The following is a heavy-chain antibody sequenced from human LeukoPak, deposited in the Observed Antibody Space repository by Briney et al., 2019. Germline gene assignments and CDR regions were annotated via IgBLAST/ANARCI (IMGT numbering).Heavy chain of an antibody. CDR1: GFTVSSNY. D-gene: IGHD1-7*01. CDR2: IGSSTSTI. V-gene: IGHV3-48*04. Sequence: GGSLRLSCAASGFTVSSNYMNWVRQAPGKGLEWVSYIGSSTSTIYYADSVKGRFTISRDNAKNSLYLQMNSLRAEDTAVYYCARGNYGDPWGQGTLVTVSS. J-gene: IGHJ5*02. CDR3: ARGNYGDP.